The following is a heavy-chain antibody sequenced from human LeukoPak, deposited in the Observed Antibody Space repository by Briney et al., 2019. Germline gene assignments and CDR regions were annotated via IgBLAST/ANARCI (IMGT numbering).Heavy chain of an antibody. CDR3: ARHKWELRTDWFDH. Sequence: PSETLSLTCTVSGGSISSSSYYWGWIRQPPGKGPEWIGSIYYSGSTYYNPSLKSRVTISVDTSKNQFSLKLSSVTAADTAVYYCARHKWELRTDWFDHWGQGTLITVSS. D-gene: IGHD1-26*01. CDR1: GGSISSSSYY. J-gene: IGHJ5*02. CDR2: IYYSGST. V-gene: IGHV4-39*01.